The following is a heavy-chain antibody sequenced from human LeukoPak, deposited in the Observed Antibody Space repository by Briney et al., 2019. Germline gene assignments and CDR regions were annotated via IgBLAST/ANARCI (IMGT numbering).Heavy chain of an antibody. V-gene: IGHV4-59*12. CDR1: GGSISSYY. Sequence: SETLSLTCTVSGGSISSYYWSWIRQPPGKGLEWIGYIYYSGSTNYNPSLKSRVTISVDTSKNQFSLKLSSVTAADTAVYYCARAGGYCSSTSCYVDWFDPWGQGTLVTVSS. CDR2: IYYSGST. J-gene: IGHJ5*02. CDR3: ARAGGYCSSTSCYVDWFDP. D-gene: IGHD2-2*01.